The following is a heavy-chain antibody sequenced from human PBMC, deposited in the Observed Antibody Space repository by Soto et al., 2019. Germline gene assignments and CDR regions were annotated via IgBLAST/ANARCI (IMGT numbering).Heavy chain of an antibody. D-gene: IGHD4-17*01. Sequence: SETLSLTCAVYGGSFSGYYWSWIRQPPGKGLEWIGEINHSVSTNYNPSLKSRVTISVDTSKNQFSLKLSSVTAADTAVYYCASYGGNDNWFDPWGQGTLVTVSS. J-gene: IGHJ5*02. V-gene: IGHV4-34*01. CDR3: ASYGGNDNWFDP. CDR1: GGSFSGYY. CDR2: INHSVST.